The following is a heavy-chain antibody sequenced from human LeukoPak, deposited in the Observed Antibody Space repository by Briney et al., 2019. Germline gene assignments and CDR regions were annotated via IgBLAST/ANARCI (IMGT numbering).Heavy chain of an antibody. V-gene: IGHV3-23*01. CDR1: GFTFSSYG. D-gene: IGHD6-6*01. CDR3: ARTLIEYSVSSWYFDY. J-gene: IGHJ4*02. CDR2: ISGSGGST. Sequence: GGTLRLSCAASGFTFSSYGMSWVRQAPGKGLEWVSAISGSGGSTYYADSVKGRFTISRDNSKNTLYLQMNSLRAEDTAVYYCARTLIEYSVSSWYFDYWGQGTLVTVSS.